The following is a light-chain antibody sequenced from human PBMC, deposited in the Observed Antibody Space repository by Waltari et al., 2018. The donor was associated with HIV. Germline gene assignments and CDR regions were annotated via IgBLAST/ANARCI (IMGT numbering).Light chain of an antibody. CDR1: SSNIGSNT. V-gene: IGLV1-44*01. Sequence: QSVLTQSPSASGTPGQRVTISCSGSSSNIGSNTVNWYQQLPGTAPKLLIYSNNQRPSGFPDRFSGSKSGTSASLAISGLQSEDEADYYCAAWDDSLNNYVFGTGTKVTVL. CDR3: AAWDDSLNNYV. CDR2: SNN. J-gene: IGLJ1*01.